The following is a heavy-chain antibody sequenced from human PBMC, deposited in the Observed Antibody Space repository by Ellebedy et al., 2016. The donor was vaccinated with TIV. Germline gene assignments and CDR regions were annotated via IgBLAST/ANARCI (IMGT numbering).Heavy chain of an antibody. D-gene: IGHD3-10*01. Sequence: PGGSLRLSCAASRFTFSDYYMSWVRQAPGKGLEWVSVIYSGGSTYYADSVKGRFTISRDNSKNTLYLQMNSLRAEDTAVYYCARDTTVVRGVITYYFDYWGQGTLVTVSS. CDR2: IYSGGST. CDR1: RFTFSDYY. J-gene: IGHJ4*02. CDR3: ARDTTVVRGVITYYFDY. V-gene: IGHV3-66*01.